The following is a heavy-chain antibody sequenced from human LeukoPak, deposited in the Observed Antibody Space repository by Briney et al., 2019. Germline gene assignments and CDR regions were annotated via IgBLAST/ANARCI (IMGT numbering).Heavy chain of an antibody. CDR2: VWYDGSKK. CDR1: GFTFSSNG. J-gene: IGHJ3*02. D-gene: IGHD1-7*01. CDR3: ARGGTLGAFDI. V-gene: IGHV3-33*01. Sequence: GGSLRLSCAASGFTFSSNGMHWVRQAPGKGPEWVAVVWYDGSKKYYADSVKGRFTISRDNSRNTVYLQMNSLRAEDTAVYYCARGGTLGAFDIWGQGTMVTVSS.